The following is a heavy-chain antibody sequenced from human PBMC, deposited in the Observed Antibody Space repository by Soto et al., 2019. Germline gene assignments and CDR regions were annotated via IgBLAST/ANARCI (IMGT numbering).Heavy chain of an antibody. CDR2: INPNSGGT. V-gene: IGHV1-2*04. CDR3: ARGRLNGRYAFDS. J-gene: IGHJ3*02. CDR1: GYTYTGYY. Sequence: ASVKVSCKASGYTYTGYYMHWVRQAPGQGLEWMGWINPNSGGTNYAQKFQGWVTMTRDTSISTAYMELSRLRSDDTAVYDCARGRLNGRYAFDSWGQGTMIPVSS.